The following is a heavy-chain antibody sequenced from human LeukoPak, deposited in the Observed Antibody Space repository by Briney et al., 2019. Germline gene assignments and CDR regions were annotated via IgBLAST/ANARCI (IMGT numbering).Heavy chain of an antibody. CDR3: ARGDGYNNAFDI. J-gene: IGHJ3*02. D-gene: IGHD5-24*01. CDR1: GFTVSSNY. V-gene: IGHV3-53*01. CDR2: IYGGGNT. Sequence: GGSLRLSCAASGFTVSSNYMSWVRQAPGKGLEWVSVIYGGGNTYYAESVRGRFTVSRDNSKNTLYLQMNSLRAEDTAVYYCARGDGYNNAFDIWGQGTMVTVSS.